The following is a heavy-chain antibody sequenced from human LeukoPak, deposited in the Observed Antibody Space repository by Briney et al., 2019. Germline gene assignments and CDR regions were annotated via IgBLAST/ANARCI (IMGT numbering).Heavy chain of an antibody. CDR1: GGSFSGYY. D-gene: IGHD3-22*01. CDR2: INHSGST. Sequence: KPSETLSLTCAVYGGSFSGYYWSWIRQPPGKGLEWIGEINHSGSTNYNPSLKSRVTISVDTSKSQFSLKLSSVTAADTAVYYCASWGSGYDYWGQGTLVTVSS. CDR3: ASWGSGYDY. J-gene: IGHJ4*02. V-gene: IGHV4-34*01.